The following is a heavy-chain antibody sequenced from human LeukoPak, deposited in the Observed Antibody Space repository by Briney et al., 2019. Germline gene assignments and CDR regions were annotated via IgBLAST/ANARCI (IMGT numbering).Heavy chain of an antibody. CDR2: ISGSGGST. CDR3: AKVFPPDTGGINAFDI. Sequence: PGGSLRLSCAASGFTFSSYAMSWVRQAPGKGLEWVSAISGSGGSTYYADSVKGRFTISRDNSKNTLYLQMNSLRAEDTAVYYCAKVFPPDTGGINAFDIWGQGTMVTVSS. V-gene: IGHV3-23*01. CDR1: GFTFSSYA. D-gene: IGHD5-18*01. J-gene: IGHJ3*02.